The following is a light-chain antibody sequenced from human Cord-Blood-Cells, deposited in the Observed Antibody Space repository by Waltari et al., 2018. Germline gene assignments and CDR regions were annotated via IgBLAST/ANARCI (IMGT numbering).Light chain of an antibody. V-gene: IGLV2-14*01. Sequence: QSALTQPASVSGSPGQSITISCTGTSSDVGGSNYVSWYQHHPGKAPKLMIYEVSNRPSGVSNRFLGSKSGNTASLTISGLQAEDEADYYCSSYTSSSRVFGTGTKVTVL. CDR3: SSYTSSSRV. J-gene: IGLJ1*01. CDR2: EVS. CDR1: SSDVGGSNY.